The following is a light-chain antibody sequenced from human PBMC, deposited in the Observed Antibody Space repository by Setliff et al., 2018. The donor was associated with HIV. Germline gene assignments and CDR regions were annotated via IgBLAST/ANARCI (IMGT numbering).Light chain of an antibody. CDR3: TSYTSSFTYV. CDR2: DVS. Sequence: QSVLAQPASVSGSPGQAITISCTGTSSDVGGYNYVSWYQQHPGKAPKLMIFDVSRRPSGVSNRFSGSKSGNTASLPISGLQAEDEADYYCTSYTSSFTYVFGSGTKVTVL. V-gene: IGLV2-14*01. J-gene: IGLJ1*01. CDR1: SSDVGGYNY.